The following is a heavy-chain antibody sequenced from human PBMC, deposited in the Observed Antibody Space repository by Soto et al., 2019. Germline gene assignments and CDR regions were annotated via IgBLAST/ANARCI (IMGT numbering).Heavy chain of an antibody. J-gene: IGHJ4*02. CDR3: ARWGEQLVIDY. Sequence: SETLSLTCTVSGGSISSYYWSWIRQPPGKGLEWNGYIYYSGSTNYNPSIKNRITITVDTSKNQFSLKLNSVTAAETAVYYCARWGEQLVIDYWGQGTLVTVS. CDR2: IYYSGST. V-gene: IGHV4-59*01. CDR1: GGSISSYY. D-gene: IGHD6-6*01.